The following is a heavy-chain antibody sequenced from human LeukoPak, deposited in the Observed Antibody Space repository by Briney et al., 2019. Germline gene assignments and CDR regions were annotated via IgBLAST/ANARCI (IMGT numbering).Heavy chain of an antibody. D-gene: IGHD3/OR15-3a*01. CDR1: GVSISSSSSY. V-gene: IGHV4-39*01. Sequence: SETLSLTCSVSGVSISSSSSYWGWIRQPPGKGLEWIGSIYYTGNTYYNASLKSQVSISIDTSKNQFSLRLTSVTAADTAVYFCARQTGSGLFILPGGQGTLVTVSS. J-gene: IGHJ4*02. CDR2: IYYTGNT. CDR3: ARQTGSGLFILP.